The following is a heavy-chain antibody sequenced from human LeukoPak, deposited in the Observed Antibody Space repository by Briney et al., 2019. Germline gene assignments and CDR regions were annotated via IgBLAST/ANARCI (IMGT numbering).Heavy chain of an antibody. D-gene: IGHD3-10*01. CDR3: ARDRTYYYGSGSYYIGGAFDY. J-gene: IGHJ4*02. CDR1: GFTFSSYW. Sequence: PGGSLRLSCAASGFTFSSYWMSWVRQAPGKGLEGVANIKQDGSEKYYVDSVKGRFTISRDNAKNSLYLQMNSLRAEDTAVYYCARDRTYYYGSGSYYIGGAFDYWGQGTLVTVSS. CDR2: IKQDGSEK. V-gene: IGHV3-7*01.